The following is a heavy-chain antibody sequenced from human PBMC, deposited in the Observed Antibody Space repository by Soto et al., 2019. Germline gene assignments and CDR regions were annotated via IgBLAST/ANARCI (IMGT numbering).Heavy chain of an antibody. J-gene: IGHJ4*02. CDR1: GFTFSSYG. D-gene: IGHD1-26*01. Sequence: GGSRRLSCAASGFTFSSYGMNGVRQAPGKGLEWVSYISSSGSTIYYADSVKGRFTISRDNAKNSLYLQMNSLRAEDTAVYYCARLSGSVDYWGQGTLVTVSS. CDR2: ISSSGSTI. V-gene: IGHV3-48*03. CDR3: ARLSGSVDY.